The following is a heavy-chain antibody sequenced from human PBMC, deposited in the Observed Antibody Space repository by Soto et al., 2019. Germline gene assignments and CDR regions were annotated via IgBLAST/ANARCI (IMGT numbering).Heavy chain of an antibody. CDR2: ISYDGSNK. Sequence: GGSLRLSCAASGFTFSSYGMHWVRQAPGKGLEWVAVISYDGSNKYYADSVKGRFTISRDNSKNTLYLQMNSLRAEDTAVYYCAKARAAMVTYPDYWGQGTLVTVSS. CDR3: AKARAAMVTYPDY. V-gene: IGHV3-30*18. D-gene: IGHD5-18*01. CDR1: GFTFSSYG. J-gene: IGHJ4*02.